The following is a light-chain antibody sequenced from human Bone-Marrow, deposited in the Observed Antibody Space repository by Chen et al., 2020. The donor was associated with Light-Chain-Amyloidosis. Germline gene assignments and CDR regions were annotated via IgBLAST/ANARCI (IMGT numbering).Light chain of an antibody. CDR2: RDT. J-gene: IGLJ2*01. Sequence: SYDLTLPPSASVSPGQTSRITCSGDDLPTKYAYWYQQKPGQAPVLVIHRDTERPSGISERFSGSSSGTTATLTISGVQAEDEADYHCQSADSSGTYEVIFGGGTKLTVL. CDR3: QSADSSGTYEVI. CDR1: DLPTKY. V-gene: IGLV3-25*03.